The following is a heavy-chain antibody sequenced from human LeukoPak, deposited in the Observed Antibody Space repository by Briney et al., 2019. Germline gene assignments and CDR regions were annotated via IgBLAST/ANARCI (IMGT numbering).Heavy chain of an antibody. Sequence: SGPTLVKPTQTLTLTCTFSGFSLSTRGVGVGWIRQPPGKALEWLALIYWDDDKRYSPSLKSRLTITKDTSKNQVVLTMTNMDPVDTATYYCAHRVGGDYYFDYWGQGTLVTVSS. CDR1: GFSLSTRGVG. D-gene: IGHD2-21*02. CDR3: AHRVGGDYYFDY. V-gene: IGHV2-5*02. J-gene: IGHJ4*02. CDR2: IYWDDDK.